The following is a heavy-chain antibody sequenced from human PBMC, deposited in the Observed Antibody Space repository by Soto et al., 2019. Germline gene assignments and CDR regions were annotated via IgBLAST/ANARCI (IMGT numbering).Heavy chain of an antibody. Sequence: PSETLSLTCTVSGGSISSYYWSWIRQPPGKGLEWIGYIYYSGSTNYNPSLKSRVTISVDTSKNQFSLKLSSVTAADTAVYYCARVGRRGAAPYYYYYMDVWGKGTTVTVSS. CDR1: GGSISSYY. D-gene: IGHD2-15*01. J-gene: IGHJ6*03. V-gene: IGHV4-59*01. CDR2: IYYSGST. CDR3: ARVGRRGAAPYYYYYMDV.